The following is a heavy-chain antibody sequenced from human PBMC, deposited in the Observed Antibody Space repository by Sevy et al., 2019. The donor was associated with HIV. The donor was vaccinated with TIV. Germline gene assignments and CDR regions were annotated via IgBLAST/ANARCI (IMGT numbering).Heavy chain of an antibody. Sequence: GSLRLSCAASGFTFSSYAMSWVRQAPGRGLEWVSAIGGSAGSTFYADSVKGRFTISRDNSKNTLFLQMNSLRADDTAVYFCAKGRYYDSSGYFPFDYWGQGTLVTVSS. CDR2: IGGSAGST. CDR1: GFTFSSYA. V-gene: IGHV3-23*01. J-gene: IGHJ4*02. CDR3: AKGRYYDSSGYFPFDY. D-gene: IGHD3-22*01.